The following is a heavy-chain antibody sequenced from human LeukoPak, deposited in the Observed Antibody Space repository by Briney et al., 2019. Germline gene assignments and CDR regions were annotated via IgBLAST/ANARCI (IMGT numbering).Heavy chain of an antibody. D-gene: IGHD4/OR15-4a*01. J-gene: IGHJ5*02. V-gene: IGHV3-66*01. CDR1: GFTVNNNH. Sequence: PGGSLRLSCAASGFTVNNNHMSWVRQAPGKGLEWVSLIQSGSTHYADSVKGRFTISRDSSKNTLYLQMNSLRAEDTAVYYCARDPPAVRTNTYAWGQGTLVTVSS. CDR2: IQSGST. CDR3: ARDPPAVRTNTYA.